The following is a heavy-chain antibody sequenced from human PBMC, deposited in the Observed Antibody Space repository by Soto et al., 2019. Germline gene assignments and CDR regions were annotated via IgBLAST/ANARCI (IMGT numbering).Heavy chain of an antibody. V-gene: IGHV4-31*11. CDR2: ISYRGST. CDR1: GGSIRSVVYC. J-gene: IGHJ4*02. D-gene: IGHD6-6*01. CDR3: ERMKEKGKLHKYFDY. Sequence: SETLSLTCAVSGGSIRSVVYCWCLLRPLPGKGLEWLGDISYRGSTYSNPSLKSRVPLSLDKDQDNFSLKLASVSAADTAVYYCERMKEKGKLHKYFDYWGQGILVTVYS.